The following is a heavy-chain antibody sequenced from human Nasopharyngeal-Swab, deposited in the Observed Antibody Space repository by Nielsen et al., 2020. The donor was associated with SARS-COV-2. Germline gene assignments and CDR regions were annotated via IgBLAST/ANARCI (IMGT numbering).Heavy chain of an antibody. CDR3: ARVKVRRSGWFLVDYYYMDV. D-gene: IGHD6-19*01. V-gene: IGHV3-23*01. CDR2: ISGSGGST. J-gene: IGHJ6*03. Sequence: WIRQPPGKGLEWVSAISGSGGSTYYADSVKGRFTISRDNSKNTLYLQMNSLRAEDTAVYYCARVKVRRSGWFLVDYYYMDVWGKGTTVTVSS.